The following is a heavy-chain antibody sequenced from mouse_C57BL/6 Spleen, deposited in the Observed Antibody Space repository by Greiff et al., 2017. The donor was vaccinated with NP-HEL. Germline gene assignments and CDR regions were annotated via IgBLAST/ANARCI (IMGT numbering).Heavy chain of an antibody. CDR1: GFTFSSYA. Sequence: EVKLVESGGGLVKPGGSLKLSCAASGFTFSSYAMSWVRQTPEKRLEWVATISDGGSYTYYPDNVKGRFTISRDNAKNNLYLQMSHLKSEDTAMYYCARGLSSLDYWGQGTTLTVSS. V-gene: IGHV5-4*03. CDR2: ISDGGSYT. CDR3: ARGLSSLDY. D-gene: IGHD1-1*01. J-gene: IGHJ2*01.